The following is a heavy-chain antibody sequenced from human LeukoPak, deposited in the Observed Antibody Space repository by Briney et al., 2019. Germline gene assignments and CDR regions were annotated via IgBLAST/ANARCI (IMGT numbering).Heavy chain of an antibody. CDR1: GYTFTGYY. D-gene: IGHD3-9*01. CDR2: INPNSGGA. J-gene: IGHJ4*02. V-gene: IGHV1-2*02. CDR3: ARSSYDILTGYLAV. Sequence: ASVKVSCKASGYTFTGYYMHWVRQAPGQGLEWMGWINPNSGGANYAQKFQGRVTMTRDTSISTAYMELSRLRSDDTAVYYCARSSYDILTGYLAVWGQGTLVTVSS.